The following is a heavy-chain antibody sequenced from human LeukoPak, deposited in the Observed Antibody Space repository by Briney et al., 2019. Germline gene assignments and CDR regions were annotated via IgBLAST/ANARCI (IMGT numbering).Heavy chain of an antibody. D-gene: IGHD1-26*01. J-gene: IGHJ4*02. Sequence: PGGSLRLSCAASGFMFNTYAMTWVRQAPGKGLEWVSVISGAGRDASTSYADSVKGRFTASRDNSKNTLYLQMNSLRVEDTAVYYCAREGIVDTRSLDYWGQGTLVTVSS. V-gene: IGHV3-23*01. CDR3: AREGIVDTRSLDY. CDR2: ISGAGRDAST. CDR1: GFMFNTYA.